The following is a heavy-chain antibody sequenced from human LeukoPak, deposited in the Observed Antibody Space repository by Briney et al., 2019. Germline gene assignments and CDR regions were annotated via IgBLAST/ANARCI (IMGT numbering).Heavy chain of an antibody. J-gene: IGHJ4*02. Sequence: GGSLILSCAASGFTFSIYAMNWVRQAPGKGLEWVSGISGSGSNTYYADSVKGRFTISRDNSKNTLYLQLNSLRAEDTAVYYCARKIHWGQGTLVTVSS. CDR2: ISGSGSNT. CDR1: GFTFSIYA. D-gene: IGHD5-18*01. CDR3: ARKIH. V-gene: IGHV3-23*01.